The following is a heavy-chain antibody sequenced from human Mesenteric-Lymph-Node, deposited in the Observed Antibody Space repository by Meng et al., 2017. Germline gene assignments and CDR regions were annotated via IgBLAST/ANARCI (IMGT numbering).Heavy chain of an antibody. V-gene: IGHV4-4*07. CDR2: IYTSGST. J-gene: IGHJ5*02. CDR3: ARDSRYSYGYENWFDP. CDR1: RGSIGNYY. Sequence: SETLSLTCTVSRGSIGNYYWTWIRQPAGKGLEWIGRIYTSGSTKYNPSLKSRVTMSVDTSKNQFSLRLSSVTAADTAVYYCARDSRYSYGYENWFDPWGQGTLVTVSS. D-gene: IGHD5-18*01.